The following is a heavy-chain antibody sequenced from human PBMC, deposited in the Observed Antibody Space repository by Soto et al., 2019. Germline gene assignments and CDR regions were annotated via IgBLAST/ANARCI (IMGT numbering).Heavy chain of an antibody. V-gene: IGHV4-30-2*01. CDR2: IYHSGST. CDR1: GGSISSGGYS. CDR3: ARGTRVPAKAFPRDWFDP. D-gene: IGHD2-2*01. J-gene: IGHJ5*02. Sequence: PSETLSLTCAVSGGSISSGGYSWSWIRQPPGKGLEWIGYIYHSGSTYYNPSLKSRVTISVDRSKNQFSLKLSSVTAADTAVYYCARGTRVPAKAFPRDWFDPWGRGTLVTVSS.